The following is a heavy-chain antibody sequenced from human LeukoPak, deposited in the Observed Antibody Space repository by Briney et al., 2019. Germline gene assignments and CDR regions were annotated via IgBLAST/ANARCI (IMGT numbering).Heavy chain of an antibody. CDR1: GYTFTSYG. J-gene: IGHJ5*02. CDR2: ISAYNGNT. Sequence: GASVNVSYKASGYTFTSYGTSWVRQAPGQGREWMGWISAYNGNTKYTQKLQGRVTITTDTSTSTAYMELRSLRSDDTAVYYCAREDRGNWFDLWGQGTLVTVSS. V-gene: IGHV1-18*01. CDR3: AREDRGNWFDL.